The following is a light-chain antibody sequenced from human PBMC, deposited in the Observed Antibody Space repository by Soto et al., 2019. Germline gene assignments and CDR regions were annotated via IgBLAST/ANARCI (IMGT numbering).Light chain of an antibody. J-gene: IGKJ4*01. Sequence: EVVLTQSPGTLSLSPGERATLSCRASHSFSRRYLAWYQQKPGQAPRLLIYDASSMATGIPDRFSGSGSGTDFTLTISRLEPEDFAVYYCQQYGSSSLTFGGGTKVEIK. V-gene: IGKV3-20*01. CDR2: DAS. CDR3: QQYGSSSLT. CDR1: HSFSRRY.